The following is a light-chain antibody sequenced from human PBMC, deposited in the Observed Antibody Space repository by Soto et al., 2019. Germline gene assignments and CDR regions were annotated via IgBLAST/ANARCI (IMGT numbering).Light chain of an antibody. CDR1: QSVSSIY. J-gene: IGKJ1*01. V-gene: IGKV3-20*01. CDR3: QQYGSSPWT. Sequence: EIVLTPSPGTLSLSPGERANLSCRASQSVSSIYLAWYQQKPGQAPSLLIYATSSRATGIPDRFSGSGSGTDFTLTISRLEPEDFAVYYCQQYGSSPWTFGQGTKVDI. CDR2: ATS.